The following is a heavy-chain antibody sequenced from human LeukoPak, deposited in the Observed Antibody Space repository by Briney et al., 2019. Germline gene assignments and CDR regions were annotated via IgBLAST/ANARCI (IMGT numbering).Heavy chain of an antibody. Sequence: GGSLRLSCAASGFTFTTYAMSWVRQGPGKGLEWVSAISGSGGRTYYADSVKGRFTISRDNSKNTLYLQLNSLRAEDTAVYYCAKEIGYGDYGPYYFDYWGQGTLVTVSS. CDR2: ISGSGGRT. J-gene: IGHJ4*02. V-gene: IGHV3-23*01. CDR3: AKEIGYGDYGPYYFDY. D-gene: IGHD4-17*01. CDR1: GFTFTTYA.